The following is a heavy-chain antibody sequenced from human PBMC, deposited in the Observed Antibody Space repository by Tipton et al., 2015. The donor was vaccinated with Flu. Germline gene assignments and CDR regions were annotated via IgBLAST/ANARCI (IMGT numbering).Heavy chain of an antibody. J-gene: IGHJ4*02. CDR2: IKQDGSEI. Sequence: AVSGFSFSSFWMSWVRQAPGTGLEWVATIKQDGSEIYYVDSVRGRFTISRDNTKNSLYLQMSSLRVEDTAVYYCARDKIRGSADGTVLDYWGQGTLVTVSS. V-gene: IGHV3-7*01. D-gene: IGHD6-13*01. CDR1: GFSFSSFW. CDR3: ARDKIRGSADGTVLDY.